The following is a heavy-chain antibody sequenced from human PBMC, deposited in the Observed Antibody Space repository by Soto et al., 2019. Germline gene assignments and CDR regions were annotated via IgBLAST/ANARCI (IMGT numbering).Heavy chain of an antibody. CDR3: ARLFNYYDSSGYAEYYFDH. D-gene: IGHD3-22*01. CDR2: IYHSGST. V-gene: IGHV4-30-2*05. J-gene: IGHJ4*02. Sequence: SETLSLTCAVSGGSISSGGYSWSWIRQPPGKGLEWIGYIYHSGSTYYNPSLKGRVTMSVDTSTNQFSLKLSSVTAADTTVYYCARLFNYYDSSGYAEYYFDHWGQGTLVTVSS. CDR1: GGSISSGGYS.